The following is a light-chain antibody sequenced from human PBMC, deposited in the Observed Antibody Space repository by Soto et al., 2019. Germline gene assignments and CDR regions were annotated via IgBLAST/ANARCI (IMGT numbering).Light chain of an antibody. CDR3: QQYNSWPWS. CDR2: LAS. J-gene: IGKJ1*01. CDR1: QAVNTR. V-gene: IGKV3D-11*01. Sequence: EIVLTQSPATLSSFPGDRVTLSCRASQAVNTRLAWYQHKPGQAPRLLIYLASNRAAGVPARFSGSGSGTDFTLTISDVEPEDFAVYYCQQYNSWPWSFGQGTKVDIK.